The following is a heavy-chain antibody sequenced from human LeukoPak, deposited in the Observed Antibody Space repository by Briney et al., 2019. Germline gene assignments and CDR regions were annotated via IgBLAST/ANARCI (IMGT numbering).Heavy chain of an antibody. J-gene: IGHJ4*02. CDR3: AKDGAWLRFDD. CDR1: GFTFINAW. D-gene: IGHD5-12*01. Sequence: GGSLRLSCAASGFTFINAWMAWVRQAPGKGLEWVSGISPGGPTYYADSVKGRFTISRDDPKNTLYLQMKNLRAEDTAVYYCAKDGAWLRFDDWGQGILVTVSS. CDR2: ISPGGPT. V-gene: IGHV3-53*01.